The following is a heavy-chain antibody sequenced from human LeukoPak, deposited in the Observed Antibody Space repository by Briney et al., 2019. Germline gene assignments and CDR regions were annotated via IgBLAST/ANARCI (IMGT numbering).Heavy chain of an antibody. V-gene: IGHV1-69*04. J-gene: IGHJ4*02. CDR3: ASPPLNDYYENSGYYLYYFDH. CDR2: IIPIFGIA. CDR1: GGPFSSYA. D-gene: IGHD3-22*01. Sequence: SVKVSCKASGGPFSSYAISWVRQAPGQGLEWMGRIIPIFGIANYAQKFQGRVTITADKSTSTAYMELSSLRSVDTAVYYCASPPLNDYYENSGYYLYYFDHWGQGTLVTVSS.